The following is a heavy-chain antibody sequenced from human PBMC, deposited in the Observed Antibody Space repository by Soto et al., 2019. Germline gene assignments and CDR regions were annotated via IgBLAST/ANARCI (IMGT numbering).Heavy chain of an antibody. V-gene: IGHV3-23*01. J-gene: IGHJ5*02. CDR1: GFTFSSYA. Sequence: GGSLRLSCAASGFTFSSYAMSWVRQAPGKGLEWVSAISGSGGSTYYADSVKGRFTISRDNSKNTLYLQMNSLRAEDTAVYYCAKDPVDIVATIRWFDPWGQGTLVTVSS. CDR2: ISGSGGST. CDR3: AKDPVDIVATIRWFDP. D-gene: IGHD5-12*01.